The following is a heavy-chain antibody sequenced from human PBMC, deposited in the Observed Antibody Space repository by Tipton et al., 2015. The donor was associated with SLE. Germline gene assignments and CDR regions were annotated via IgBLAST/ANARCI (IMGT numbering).Heavy chain of an antibody. J-gene: IGHJ4*02. CDR1: GGSFSGYY. Sequence: TLSLTCAVYGGSFSGYYWSWIRQPPGKGPEWIGEINYSGSTNYNPSLKSRVTISVDKSKNQFSRKLSSVTAADTAVYYCARSGPYWNYGHYFDYWGQGTLVTVSS. V-gene: IGHV4-34*01. CDR2: INYSGST. D-gene: IGHD1-7*01. CDR3: ARSGPYWNYGHYFDY.